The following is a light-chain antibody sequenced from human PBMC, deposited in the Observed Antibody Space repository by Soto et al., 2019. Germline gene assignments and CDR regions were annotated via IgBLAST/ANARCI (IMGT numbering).Light chain of an antibody. CDR1: QSVSTN. V-gene: IGKV3-15*01. J-gene: IGKJ5*01. CDR2: GAS. Sequence: EIVMTQSPATLSVSPGERATLSCRTSQSVSTNVAWYQQKPGLAPRLLIYGASTRATGIPARFSGSGSGTEFTLPISSLQSEDFVVYYCQQYNNWPPLTFGQGTRLEI. CDR3: QQYNNWPPLT.